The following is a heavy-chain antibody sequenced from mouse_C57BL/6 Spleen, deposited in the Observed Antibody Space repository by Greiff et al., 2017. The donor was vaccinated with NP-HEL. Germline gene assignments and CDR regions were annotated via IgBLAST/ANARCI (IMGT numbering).Heavy chain of an antibody. Sequence: EVQLVESGGGLVKPGGSLKLSCAASGFTFSSYAMSWVRQTPEKRLEWVATISDGGSYTYYPDNVKGRFTISRDNAKNNLYLQMSHLKSEDTAMYYCARDYYGSSYPHYWYFDVWGTGTTVTVSS. V-gene: IGHV5-4*01. D-gene: IGHD1-1*01. CDR3: ARDYYGSSYPHYWYFDV. CDR2: ISDGGSYT. CDR1: GFTFSSYA. J-gene: IGHJ1*03.